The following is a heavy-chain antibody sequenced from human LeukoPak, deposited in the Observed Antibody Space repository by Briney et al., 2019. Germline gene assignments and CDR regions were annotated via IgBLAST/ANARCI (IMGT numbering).Heavy chain of an antibody. Sequence: PGGSLRLSCAASGFTFSSYSMNWVRQAPGKGLEWVSSISSSSSYIYYADSVKGRFTISRDNAKNSLYLQMNSLRAEDTAVYYCASPPSADYYGSGSDVDYWGQGTLVTVSS. J-gene: IGHJ4*02. CDR1: GFTFSSYS. V-gene: IGHV3-21*01. D-gene: IGHD3-10*01. CDR2: ISSSSSYI. CDR3: ASPPSADYYGSGSDVDY.